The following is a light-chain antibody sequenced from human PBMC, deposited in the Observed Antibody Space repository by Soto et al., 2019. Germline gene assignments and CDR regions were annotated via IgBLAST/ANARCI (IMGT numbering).Light chain of an antibody. Sequence: DLQMTQSPSTLSASVGDRVTITCRASQSISSWLAWYQQKPGKAPKLLIYDASSLESGVPSRFSGSGSGTEFTLTISSLQPDDFATYYCQQYNSYSRGYTFGQGTKLEIK. CDR3: QQYNSYSRGYT. J-gene: IGKJ2*01. V-gene: IGKV1-5*01. CDR1: QSISSW. CDR2: DAS.